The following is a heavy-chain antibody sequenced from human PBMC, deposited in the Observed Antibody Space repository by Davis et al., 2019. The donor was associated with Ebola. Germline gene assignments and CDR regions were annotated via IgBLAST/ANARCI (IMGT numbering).Heavy chain of an antibody. CDR3: ARGDYVWGSYRAGGDY. V-gene: IGHV1-18*01. CDR1: GYTFTSYG. Sequence: ASVKVSCKASGYTFTSYGISWVRQAPGQGLEWMGWISAYNGNTNYAQKFQGRVTMTRDTSISTAYMELSRLRSDDTAVYYCARGDYVWGSYRAGGDYWGQGTLVSVSS. D-gene: IGHD3-16*02. CDR2: ISAYNGNT. J-gene: IGHJ4*02.